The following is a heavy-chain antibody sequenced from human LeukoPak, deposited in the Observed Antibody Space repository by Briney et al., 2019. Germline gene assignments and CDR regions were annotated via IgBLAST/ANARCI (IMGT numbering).Heavy chain of an antibody. D-gene: IGHD4-17*01. CDR2: INPNSGGT. J-gene: IGHJ4*02. CDR1: GYTFTGYY. V-gene: IGHV1-2*02. Sequence: ASVKVSCKASGYTFTGYYMHWVRQAPGQGLEWMGWINPNSGGTNYAQKFQGRVTMTRDTSISTAYMELSRLRSDDTAMYYCARELYGDYMMVDYWGQGTLVTVSS. CDR3: ARELYGDYMMVDY.